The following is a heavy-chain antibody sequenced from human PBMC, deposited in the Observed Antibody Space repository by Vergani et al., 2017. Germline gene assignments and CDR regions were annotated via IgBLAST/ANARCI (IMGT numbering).Heavy chain of an antibody. D-gene: IGHD3-16*01. CDR3: VKDNDYDADGPFDL. V-gene: IGHV3-9*01. Sequence: QLLESGGGLIQPGGSLRLSCAASGFTFNSYAMTWVRQAPGKGLEWVSGIDRKYGVKNENYFEGRFSISRDNAKKAVFLQMNNLRHEDTALYFCVKDNDYDADGPFDLWGRGTLLTVSS. J-gene: IGHJ2*01. CDR1: GFTFNSYA. CDR2: IDRKYGVK.